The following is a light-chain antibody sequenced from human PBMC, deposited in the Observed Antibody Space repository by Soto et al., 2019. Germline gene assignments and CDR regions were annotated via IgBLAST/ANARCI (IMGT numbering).Light chain of an antibody. CDR2: DAS. J-gene: IGKJ4*01. Sequence: ETVLTQSPATLSLSPGERATLPCMASQSVSSYLAWYQQKPGQAPRLLIYDASNRATGIPARFSGSGSGTDFTLTISSLEPEDFAVYYCQQRSNWPQITFGGGTKVHIK. CDR1: QSVSSY. V-gene: IGKV3-11*01. CDR3: QQRSNWPQIT.